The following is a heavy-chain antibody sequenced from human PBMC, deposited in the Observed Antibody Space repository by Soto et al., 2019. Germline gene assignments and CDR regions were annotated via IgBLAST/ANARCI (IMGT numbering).Heavy chain of an antibody. CDR3: ARSRYYYDSSGYYDPFDI. Sequence: ASVKVSCKASGYTFTGYYMHWVRQAPGQGLEWLGWINPNSGGTNYAQKFQGRVTMTRDTSISTAYMELSRLRSEDTAVYYCARSRYYYDSSGYYDPFDIWGQGTMVTVSS. CDR1: GYTFTGYY. V-gene: IGHV1-2*02. D-gene: IGHD3-22*01. CDR2: INPNSGGT. J-gene: IGHJ3*02.